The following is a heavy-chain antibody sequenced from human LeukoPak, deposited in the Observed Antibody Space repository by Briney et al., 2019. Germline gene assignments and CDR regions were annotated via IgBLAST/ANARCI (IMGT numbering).Heavy chain of an antibody. CDR1: GYTFTSYG. V-gene: IGHV1-18*01. Sequence: ASVKVSCKASGYTFTSYGISWVRPAPGQGLEWMGWISAYNGNTNYAQKLQGRVTMTTDTSTSTAYMELRSLRSDDTAVYYCAREPSPAYYFDYWGQGTLVTVSS. J-gene: IGHJ4*02. CDR3: AREPSPAYYFDY. CDR2: ISAYNGNT. D-gene: IGHD6-25*01.